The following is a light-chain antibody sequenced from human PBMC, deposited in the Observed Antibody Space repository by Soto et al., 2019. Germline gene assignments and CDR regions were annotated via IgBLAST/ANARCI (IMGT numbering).Light chain of an antibody. CDR3: QQYDNYPLT. J-gene: IGKJ4*01. CDR2: AAS. Sequence: DIQMTQSPSSLSASVGDTVTITCRASQDIRNDLGWYQQKPGKAPKRLIYAASSLQSGVPSRFSGSGSGTEFTLTISNLQPDDFATYYCQQYDNYPLTFGGGTKVEI. CDR1: QDIRND. V-gene: IGKV1-17*02.